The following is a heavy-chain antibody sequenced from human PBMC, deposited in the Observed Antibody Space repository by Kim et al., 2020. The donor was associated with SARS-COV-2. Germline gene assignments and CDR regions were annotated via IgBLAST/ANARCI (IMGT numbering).Heavy chain of an antibody. J-gene: IGHJ4*02. CDR3: AKERHYGSGIDY. D-gene: IGHD3-10*01. V-gene: IGHV3-33*06. CDR2: K. Sequence: KYYGGSVKDRFNISRDNSRNTLYLQMNSLRAEDTAVYYCAKERHYGSGIDYWGQGTLVTVSS.